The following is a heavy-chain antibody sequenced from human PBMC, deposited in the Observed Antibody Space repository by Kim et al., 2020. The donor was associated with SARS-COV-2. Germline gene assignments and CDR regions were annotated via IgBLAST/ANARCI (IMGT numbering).Heavy chain of an antibody. Sequence: SETLSLTCSVSGGAIRSYYWTWIRQPPGKKLEWIRYVYHTGNTNYNPSLRGRVTISLDTSKRQFSLTLTSVTAADTAVYYCASTGVGAVGWFDPWGQGTLVSVSS. D-gene: IGHD1-26*01. J-gene: IGHJ5*02. CDR2: VYHTGNT. CDR3: ASTGVGAVGWFDP. CDR1: GGAIRSYY. V-gene: IGHV4-59*01.